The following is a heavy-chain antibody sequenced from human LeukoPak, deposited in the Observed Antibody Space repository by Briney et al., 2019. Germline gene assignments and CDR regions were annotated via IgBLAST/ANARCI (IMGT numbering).Heavy chain of an antibody. Sequence: SAKVSCKASGGTFSSYATSWVRQAPGQGLEWMGGIIPIFGTANYAQKFQGRVTITTDESTSTAYMELSSLRSEDTAVYYCARDAYYYDSSGYYTGLPSDYWGQGTLVTVSS. CDR1: GGTFSSYA. V-gene: IGHV1-69*05. CDR2: IIPIFGTA. D-gene: IGHD3-22*01. CDR3: ARDAYYYDSSGYYTGLPSDY. J-gene: IGHJ4*02.